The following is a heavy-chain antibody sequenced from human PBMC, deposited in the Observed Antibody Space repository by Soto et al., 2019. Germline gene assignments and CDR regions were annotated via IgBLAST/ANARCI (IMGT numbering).Heavy chain of an antibody. Sequence: EVQLLESGGGLVQPGGSLRLSCAASGFTFSSYAMSWVRQAPGKVLEWVSAISGSGGSTYYADSVKGRFTISRDNSNNPLYLQMNSLRAEDTAVYYCAKETYYDFWSGFHGAFDIWGQGTMVTVSS. CDR2: ISGSGGST. CDR1: GFTFSSYA. V-gene: IGHV3-23*01. CDR3: AKETYYDFWSGFHGAFDI. J-gene: IGHJ3*02. D-gene: IGHD3-3*01.